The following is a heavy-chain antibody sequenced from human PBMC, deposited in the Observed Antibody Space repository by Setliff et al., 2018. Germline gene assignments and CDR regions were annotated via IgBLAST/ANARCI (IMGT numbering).Heavy chain of an antibody. Sequence: SETLSLTCTVSGGSVRGYYWSWIRQPPGKGLEWIGYMYYSGDTNYNPSFKSRVTMSVDTSKKQFSLKLTSVTAADTAVYFCARASSGWYSAYYYYMDVWGKGTTVTVSS. J-gene: IGHJ6*03. CDR1: GGSVRGYY. D-gene: IGHD6-19*01. CDR3: ARASSGWYSAYYYYMDV. CDR2: MYYSGDT. V-gene: IGHV4-59*02.